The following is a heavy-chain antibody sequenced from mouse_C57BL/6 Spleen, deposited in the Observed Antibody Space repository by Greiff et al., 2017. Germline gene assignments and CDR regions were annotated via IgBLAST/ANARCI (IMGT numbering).Heavy chain of an antibody. CDR2: IYPSDSET. CDR1: GYTFTSYW. J-gene: IGHJ3*01. V-gene: IGHV1-61*01. CDR3: AAGPPWFAY. Sequence: VQLQQPGAELVRPGSSVKLSCKASGYTFTSYWMDWAKQRPGQGLEWIGNIYPSDSETHYNQKFQDKATLTVDKSSSTAYMQLSSLTSEDSAVYYCAAGPPWFAYWGQGTLVTVSA.